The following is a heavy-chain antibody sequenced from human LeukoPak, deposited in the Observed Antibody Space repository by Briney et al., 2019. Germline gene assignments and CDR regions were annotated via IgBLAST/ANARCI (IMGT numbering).Heavy chain of an antibody. Sequence: GGSLRRSCAASGFTFSSFSMNWVRQAPGKGLEWLSYISGSSSIVYYGDSVKGRFTISRDNAKNSLYLQMNSLRDEDTAVYYCARDPSVAATGWGRWFDHWGLGTLVTVSS. CDR1: GFTFSSFS. CDR2: ISGSSSIV. J-gene: IGHJ5*02. CDR3: ARDPSVAATGWGRWFDH. D-gene: IGHD6-13*01. V-gene: IGHV3-48*02.